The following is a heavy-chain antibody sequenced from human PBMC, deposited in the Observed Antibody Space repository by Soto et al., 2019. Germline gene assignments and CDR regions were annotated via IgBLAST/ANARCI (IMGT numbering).Heavy chain of an antibody. CDR1: GFTFSSYA. V-gene: IGHV3-23*01. D-gene: IGHD3-22*01. J-gene: IGHJ4*02. CDR2: ISGSGGST. CDR3: AKGIMDSSGYYFDY. Sequence: QLGGPLRLSCAASGFTFSSYAMSWVRQAPGKGLEWVSAISGSGGSTYYADSVKGRFTISRDNSKNTLYLQMNSLRAEDTAVYYCAKGIMDSSGYYFDYWGQGTLVTVSS.